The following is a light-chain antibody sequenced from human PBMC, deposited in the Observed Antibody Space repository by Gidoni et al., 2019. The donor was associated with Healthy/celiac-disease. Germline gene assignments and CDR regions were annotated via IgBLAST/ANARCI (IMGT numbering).Light chain of an antibody. CDR3: CSYAGSYTWV. J-gene: IGLJ3*02. Sequence: QPALTQPRSVSGSPGQPVTISCTGTSSDVGGYNYVSWYKQHPGKAPKLMIYDVSKRPSGVPDRFSGSKSGNTASLTISGLQAEDEADYYCCSYAGSYTWVFGGGTKLTVL. V-gene: IGLV2-11*01. CDR2: DVS. CDR1: SSDVGGYNY.